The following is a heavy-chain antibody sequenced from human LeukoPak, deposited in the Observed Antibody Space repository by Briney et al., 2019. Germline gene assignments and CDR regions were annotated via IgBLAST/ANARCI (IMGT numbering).Heavy chain of an antibody. CDR1: GGSISSSNW. Sequence: SETLSLTCAVSGGSISSSNWWSWVRQPPGKGLEWIGEIYHSGSTNYNPSLKSRVTISVDTSKNQFSLKLSSVTAADTAVYYCARVSGSYPYYFDYWGQGTLVTVSS. CDR3: ARVSGSYPYYFDY. V-gene: IGHV4-4*02. CDR2: IYHSGST. D-gene: IGHD1-26*01. J-gene: IGHJ4*02.